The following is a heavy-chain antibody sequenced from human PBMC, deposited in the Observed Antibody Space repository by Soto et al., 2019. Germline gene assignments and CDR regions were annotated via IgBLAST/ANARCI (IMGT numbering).Heavy chain of an antibody. D-gene: IGHD2-21*02. J-gene: IGHJ6*02. CDR3: ARQPGVVGTADLYGMDV. CDR2: ISPYNGKT. Sequence: QVPLVQSGAEVKKPGASVNVSCKASGYTFTNFGLNWVRQAPGQGLEWMAWISPYNGKTDYAQKVQGRVTVTTDTSTATAYMEMSSLTSDDTAVYYCARQPGVVGTADLYGMDVWGQGTRVTVSS. CDR1: GYTFTNFG. V-gene: IGHV1-18*01.